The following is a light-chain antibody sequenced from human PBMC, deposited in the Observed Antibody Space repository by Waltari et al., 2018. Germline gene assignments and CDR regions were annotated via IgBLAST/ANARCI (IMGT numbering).Light chain of an antibody. Sequence: DIVMTQSPDSLAVSLGERATINCKSSQSVLSSSNNKNYLGWYQQKPGNTPKLLISWASSRESGFPDRFSGSGSGTDFTLTISSLQAEDVAVYYCQQCYSFPYTFGQGTKLEIK. CDR2: WAS. CDR1: QSVLSSSNNKNY. J-gene: IGKJ2*01. CDR3: QQCYSFPYT. V-gene: IGKV4-1*01.